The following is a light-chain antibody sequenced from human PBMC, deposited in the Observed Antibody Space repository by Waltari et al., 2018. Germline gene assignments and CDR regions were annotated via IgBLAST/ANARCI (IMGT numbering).Light chain of an antibody. Sequence: QSVLTQPPSTSGPPGQGVTISCSGGSSNTGSNYVYWYLQVPGTAPKLLMFTNDQRPSGVPDRISGSKSGTSASLAINGLRSDDEGDYYCAAWDDSLNGWEFGGGTKVTVL. CDR2: TND. CDR3: AAWDDSLNGWE. V-gene: IGLV1-47*01. CDR1: SSNTGSNY. J-gene: IGLJ2*01.